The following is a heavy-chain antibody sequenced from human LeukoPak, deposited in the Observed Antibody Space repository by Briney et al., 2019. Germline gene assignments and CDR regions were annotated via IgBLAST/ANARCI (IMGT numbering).Heavy chain of an antibody. J-gene: IGHJ3*02. V-gene: IGHV1-18*01. CDR1: GYEFSSYG. D-gene: IGHD3-16*02. Sequence: ASVKVSCKASGYEFSSYGISWVRQAPGQGLEWMGWISAYNGKKKYAEKFQGRLTMTTETSTSTAYMELRSMTSGDTAVYYCAKDSPRDDYVRGSYRYSRRGLDIWGEGTLVTASS. CDR3: AKDSPRDDYVRGSYRYSRRGLDI. CDR2: ISAYNGKK.